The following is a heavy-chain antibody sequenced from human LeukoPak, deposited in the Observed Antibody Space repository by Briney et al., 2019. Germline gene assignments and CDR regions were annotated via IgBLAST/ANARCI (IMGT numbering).Heavy chain of an antibody. CDR3: ARDPGIAVAGKYFQH. V-gene: IGHV1-2*02. CDR2: INLNSGDT. J-gene: IGHJ1*01. CDR1: GYTFTGYY. Sequence: ASVKVSCKASGYTFTGYYMHWVRQAPGQGLEWTGWINLNSGDTNYAQKFQGRVTMTRDTSISTAYMEVSRLRSDDTAVYYCARDPGIAVAGKYFQHWGQGTLVTVSS. D-gene: IGHD6-19*01.